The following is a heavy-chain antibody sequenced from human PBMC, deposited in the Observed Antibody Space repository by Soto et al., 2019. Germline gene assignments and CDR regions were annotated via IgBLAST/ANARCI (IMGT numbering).Heavy chain of an antibody. CDR2: IGTAGDT. V-gene: IGHV3-13*01. D-gene: IGHD4-17*01. CDR1: GFTFSSYD. CDR3: ARASATVTTWAGYYYHMDV. J-gene: IGHJ6*03. Sequence: GGSLRLSCAASGFTFSSYDMHWVRRTTGKGLEWVSAIGTAGDTYNPGSVMGRFTISRENAKNSLYLQMNSLRAGDTAVYYCARASATVTTWAGYYYHMDVWGKGTTVTVSS.